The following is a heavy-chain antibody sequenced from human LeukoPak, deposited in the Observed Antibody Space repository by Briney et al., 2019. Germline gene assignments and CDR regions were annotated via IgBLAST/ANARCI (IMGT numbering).Heavy chain of an antibody. CDR2: ISSSGSTI. CDR1: GFTFSDYY. D-gene: IGHD3-3*01. V-gene: IGHV3-11*01. CDR3: ARDSRFLEWLSHSYYYYGMDV. J-gene: IGHJ6*02. Sequence: GGSLRLSCAASGFTFSDYYMSWIRQAPGKGLEWVSDISSSGSTIYYADSVKGRFTISRDNAKNSLYLQMNSLRAEDTAVYYCARDSRFLEWLSHSYYYYGMDVWGQGTTVTVSS.